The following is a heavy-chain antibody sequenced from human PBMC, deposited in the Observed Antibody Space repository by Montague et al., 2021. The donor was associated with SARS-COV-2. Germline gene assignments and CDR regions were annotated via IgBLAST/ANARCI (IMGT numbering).Heavy chain of an antibody. V-gene: IGHV4-38-2*02. CDR3: AVNSNYYYYGMDV. CDR1: GYSISSGYY. CDR2: IYHSGST. D-gene: IGHD4-11*01. J-gene: IGHJ6*02. Sequence: SETLSLTCTVSGYSISSGYYWGWIRQPPGKGLEWIGSIYHSGSTYYNPSLKSRVTISVDTPKNQFSLQLSSVTAADTAVYYCAVNSNYYYYGMDVWGQGTTVTVSS.